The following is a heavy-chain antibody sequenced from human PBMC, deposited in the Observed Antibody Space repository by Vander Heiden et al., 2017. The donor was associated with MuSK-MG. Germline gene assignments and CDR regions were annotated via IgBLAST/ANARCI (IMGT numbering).Heavy chain of an antibody. CDR3: VRRPSEGDRFDP. J-gene: IGHJ5*02. D-gene: IGHD1-26*01. V-gene: IGHV3-72*01. Sequence: EVQVVESGGGLVQPGESLRLSCAASGFTFSDYYMAWVRQAPGQGLEWVGRIRRKVNSYSTDYAASVKGRFTISRDDSKNSLFLQMNSVKTEDTAVYYCVRRPSEGDRFDPWGQGTLVTVSS. CDR2: IRRKVNSYST. CDR1: GFTFSDYY.